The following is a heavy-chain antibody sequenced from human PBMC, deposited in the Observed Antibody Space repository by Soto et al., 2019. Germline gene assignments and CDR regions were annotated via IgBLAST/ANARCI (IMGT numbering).Heavy chain of an antibody. CDR1: GYTFTDYW. V-gene: IGHV5-51*01. CDR2: IYPGDSDT. Sequence: PGESLKISCKGFGYTFTDYWIGWVRQLSGKGLEWMGIIYPGDSDTRYSPSFQGHVTITVDKSTSTAYLQWNTLKASDTAMYYCARHNSNFRDYYYAMDVWGQGTTVTVS. J-gene: IGHJ6*02. D-gene: IGHD4-4*01. CDR3: ARHNSNFRDYYYAMDV.